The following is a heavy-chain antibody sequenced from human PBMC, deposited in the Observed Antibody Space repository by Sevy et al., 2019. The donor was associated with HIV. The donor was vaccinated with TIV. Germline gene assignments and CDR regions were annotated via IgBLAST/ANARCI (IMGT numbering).Heavy chain of an antibody. CDR1: GVSVSSDNYY. D-gene: IGHD3-22*01. CDR3: AREPYFFDKSGYYWDY. Sequence: SETLSLTCAVSGVSVSSDNYYWSWIRQPPGKGLEWIGYFYHTGSTNYSPSFKSRVTISVDTSKNQFSLRLFSVAAADTAVYYCAREPYFFDKSGYYWDYWGQGALVTVSS. CDR2: FYHTGST. V-gene: IGHV4-61*01. J-gene: IGHJ4*02.